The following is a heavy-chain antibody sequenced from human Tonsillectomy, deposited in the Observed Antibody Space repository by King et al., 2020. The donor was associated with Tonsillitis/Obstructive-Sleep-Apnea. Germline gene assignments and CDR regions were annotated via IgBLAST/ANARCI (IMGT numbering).Heavy chain of an antibody. CDR1: GGSISSYY. D-gene: IGHD3-16*01. V-gene: IGHV4-59*08. CDR3: ARRGWGGVFDD. CDR2: IYYNGAT. Sequence: QLQESGPGLVKPSETLSLACTVSGGSISSYYWSWIRQSPGKGLEWIGYIYYNGATHYNPSLTTRVTISVDPSKNQFFLKLRSVTAAATAVYYCARRGWGGVFDDWGQGTLVTVSS. J-gene: IGHJ4*02.